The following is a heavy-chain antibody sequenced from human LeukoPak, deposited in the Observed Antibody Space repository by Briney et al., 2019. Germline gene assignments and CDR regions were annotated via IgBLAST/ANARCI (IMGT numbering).Heavy chain of an antibody. CDR2: ISGDGSET. J-gene: IGHJ4*02. Sequence: PGGSLRLSCAASGFTFSNYVMSWVRQAPGKGPEWVSGISGDGSETYYADSVKGRFTISRDNSRTTLSLQMNSLRAEDTAIYYCAKTAHYDIFTGFDYWGQGTRVTVSS. CDR1: GFTFSNYV. V-gene: IGHV3-23*01. D-gene: IGHD3-9*01. CDR3: AKTAHYDIFTGFDY.